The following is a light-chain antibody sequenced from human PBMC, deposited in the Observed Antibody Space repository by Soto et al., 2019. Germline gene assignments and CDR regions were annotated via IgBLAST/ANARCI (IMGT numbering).Light chain of an antibody. Sequence: EIVLTQSPGTLSLSPGERATPSCRASQSVSSVYLAWYQQKPGQAPRLLIFGPATRATGIPDRFSGSGSGTDFTLTISRLEPEDFAVYYCQQYGSSPTFGGGTKVDIK. CDR3: QQYGSSPT. V-gene: IGKV3-20*01. J-gene: IGKJ4*01. CDR1: QSVSSVY. CDR2: GPA.